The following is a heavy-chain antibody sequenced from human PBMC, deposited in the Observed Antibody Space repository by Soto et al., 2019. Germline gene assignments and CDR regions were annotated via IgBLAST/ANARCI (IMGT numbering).Heavy chain of an antibody. J-gene: IGHJ6*02. V-gene: IGHV4-31*03. CDR1: GGSISSGGYY. Sequence: SETLSLTCTVSGGSISSGGYYWSWVRQHPGKGLEWIGYIYYSGSTYYNPSLKSRVTISVDTSKNQFSLKLSSVTAADTAVYYCARGPYYYDSSGYYRSDYYYGMDVWGQGTTVTVSS. CDR3: ARGPYYYDSSGYYRSDYYYGMDV. CDR2: IYYSGST. D-gene: IGHD3-22*01.